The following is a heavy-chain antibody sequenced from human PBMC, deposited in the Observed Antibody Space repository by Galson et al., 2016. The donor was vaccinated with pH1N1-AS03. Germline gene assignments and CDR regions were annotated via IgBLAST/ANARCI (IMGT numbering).Heavy chain of an antibody. Sequence: SLRLSCAASGFSFSSYAMSWVRQAPGKGLEWISGISASGGSTNYVESVKGRFTISRDNSRNTLDLQMNSLRADDPAIYYCAKGMTKVTSIYGMDVWGQGTTGSVSS. CDR2: ISASGGST. CDR3: AKGMTKVTSIYGMDV. J-gene: IGHJ6*02. V-gene: IGHV3-23*01. CDR1: GFSFSSYA. D-gene: IGHD4-17*01.